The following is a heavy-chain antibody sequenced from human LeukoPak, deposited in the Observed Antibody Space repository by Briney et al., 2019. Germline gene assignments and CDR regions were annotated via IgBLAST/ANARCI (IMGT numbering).Heavy chain of an antibody. CDR2: IYPGDSDT. V-gene: IGHV5-51*01. J-gene: IGHJ3*02. Sequence: GESLKISCKGSGYSFTSYWIGWVRQMPGKGLEWRGIIYPGDSDTIYSPSFQGQVTISAAKSISTAYLQWSSLKASAAAIYYCARPISSSYDAFDIWGQGTMVTVSS. CDR3: ARPISSSYDAFDI. D-gene: IGHD6-6*01. CDR1: GYSFTSYW.